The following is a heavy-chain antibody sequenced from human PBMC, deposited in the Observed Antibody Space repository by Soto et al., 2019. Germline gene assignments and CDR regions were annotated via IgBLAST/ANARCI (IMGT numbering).Heavy chain of an antibody. V-gene: IGHV3-23*01. CDR1: GFTFSSYA. J-gene: IGHJ5*02. Sequence: EVQLLESGGGLVQPGGSLRLSCAASGFTFSSYAMSWVRQAPGKGLEWVSSIRRSGDSTYCADSVKGRFTISRDNSKNTLYLQMNSLRVEDTAVYYCAEGGTGTIDWFDPWGQGTLVTVSS. D-gene: IGHD1-7*01. CDR3: AEGGTGTIDWFDP. CDR2: IRRSGDST.